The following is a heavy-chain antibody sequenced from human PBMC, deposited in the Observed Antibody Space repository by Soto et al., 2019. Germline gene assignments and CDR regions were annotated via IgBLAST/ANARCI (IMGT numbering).Heavy chain of an antibody. CDR1: GLTFRNYW. Sequence: EVQLVESGGALVQPGGSLRLSCEVSGLTFRNYWMNWVRQAPGKGLEWVANINEDGSAKYYVDSVRGRFTISRDNANNLLYLQMNNLRAEDTAVYYCAILPRNLIDYWGQGALVTVSS. CDR2: INEDGSAK. D-gene: IGHD1-1*01. J-gene: IGHJ4*02. V-gene: IGHV3-7*01. CDR3: AILPRNLIDY.